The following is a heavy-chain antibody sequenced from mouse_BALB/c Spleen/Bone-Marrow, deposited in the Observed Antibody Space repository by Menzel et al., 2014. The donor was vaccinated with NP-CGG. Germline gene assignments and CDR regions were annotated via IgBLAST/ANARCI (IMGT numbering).Heavy chain of an antibody. CDR2: IWAGGST. CDR1: GFSLTNYG. CDR3: VRDPGYSGNYFFVY. J-gene: IGHJ3*01. Sequence: VQVVESGPGLVAPSQSLSITCTVSGFSLTNYGIHWLRQPPGQGLEWLGVIWAGGSTNYNSALMSRLSINEDNSKRQVFLKMNSLKTDDTAMYYCVRDPGYSGNYFFVYWGQGTLVTVSA. V-gene: IGHV2-9*02. D-gene: IGHD2-1*01.